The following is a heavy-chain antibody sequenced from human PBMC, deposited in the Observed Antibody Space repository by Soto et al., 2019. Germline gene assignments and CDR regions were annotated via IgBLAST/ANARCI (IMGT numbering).Heavy chain of an antibody. CDR2: ISGDGSST. V-gene: IGHV3-74*01. Sequence: EVQLVDSGGGLVQPGGSLRLSCAASEFTFRSYWMHWVRQSPGKGLVWVSRISGDGSSTNYADSVKGRFTISRDNAKNTVYLQIDSLRAEDTAVYYCARDWSPCSGGSCQSPYYYAMDVWGQGTTVTVSS. J-gene: IGHJ6*02. D-gene: IGHD2-15*01. CDR3: ARDWSPCSGGSCQSPYYYAMDV. CDR1: EFTFRSYW.